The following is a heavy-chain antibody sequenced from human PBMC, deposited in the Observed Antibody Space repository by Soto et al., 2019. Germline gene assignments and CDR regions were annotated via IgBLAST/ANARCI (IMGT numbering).Heavy chain of an antibody. CDR3: ARDRSFALLEWSPSDSYGMDV. D-gene: IGHD3-3*01. J-gene: IGHJ6*02. CDR2: VSTSNGYT. Sequence: QVQLVQSAGEVKEPGASLKVACKASGYSFSTYGISWVRQAPGQGLEGVGGVSTSNGYTNYAQKFQGRVSMTTDTSTNTAYLEVRSLRSDDTAFYFCARDRSFALLEWSPSDSYGMDVWGQGTSVTVSS. V-gene: IGHV1-18*01. CDR1: GYSFSTYG.